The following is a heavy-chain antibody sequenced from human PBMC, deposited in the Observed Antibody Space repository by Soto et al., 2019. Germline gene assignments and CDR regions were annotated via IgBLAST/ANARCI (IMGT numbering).Heavy chain of an antibody. J-gene: IGHJ6*02. Sequence: GGSLRLSCAASGFTFSSYGMHWVRQAPGKGLEWVAVISYDGSNKYYADSVKGRFTISRDNSKNTLYLQMNSLRAEDTAVYYCAKEAGGSGSYGLYGMDVWGQGTTVTVSS. V-gene: IGHV3-30*18. CDR3: AKEAGGSGSYGLYGMDV. D-gene: IGHD3-10*01. CDR2: ISYDGSNK. CDR1: GFTFSSYG.